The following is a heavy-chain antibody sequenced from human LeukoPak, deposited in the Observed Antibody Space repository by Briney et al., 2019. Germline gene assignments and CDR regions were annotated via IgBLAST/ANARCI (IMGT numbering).Heavy chain of an antibody. CDR1: GGSISSGGYY. J-gene: IGHJ3*02. D-gene: IGHD3-10*01. Sequence: SQTLSLTCTVSGGSISSGGYYWSWIRQHPGKGLEWIGYIYHSGSTYYNPSLKSRVTISVDRSKNQFSLKLSSVTAADTAVYYCARSYGSGTDAFDIWGQGTMVTVSS. CDR2: IYHSGST. CDR3: ARSYGSGTDAFDI. V-gene: IGHV4-30-2*01.